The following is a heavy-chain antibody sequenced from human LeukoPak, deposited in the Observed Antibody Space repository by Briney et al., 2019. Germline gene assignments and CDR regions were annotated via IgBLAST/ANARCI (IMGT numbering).Heavy chain of an antibody. CDR3: ARGGGEDYYYYYMDV. V-gene: IGHV1-2*02. CDR2: INPNSGGT. CDR1: GYTFTGYY. Sequence: ASVKVSCKASGYTFTGYYMHWVRQAPGQGLEWMGWINPNSGGTNYAQKFQGRVTMTRDTSISTAYMELSRLRSDDTAVYYCARGGGEDYYYYYMDVWGKGTTVTISS. D-gene: IGHD2-21*01. J-gene: IGHJ6*03.